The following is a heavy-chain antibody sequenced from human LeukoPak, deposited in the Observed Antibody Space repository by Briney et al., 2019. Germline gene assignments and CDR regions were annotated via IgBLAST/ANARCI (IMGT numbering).Heavy chain of an antibody. CDR3: ARGVVVITRYWYFDL. CDR1: GGSISSGDYY. CDR2: IYYSGST. Sequence: SETLSLTCTVSGGSISSGDYYWSWIRQPPGKSLEWIGYIYYSGSTYYNPSLKSRVTISVDTSKNQFSLKLSSVTAADTAVYYCARGVVVITRYWYFDLWGRGTLVTVSS. V-gene: IGHV4-30-4*01. D-gene: IGHD3-22*01. J-gene: IGHJ2*01.